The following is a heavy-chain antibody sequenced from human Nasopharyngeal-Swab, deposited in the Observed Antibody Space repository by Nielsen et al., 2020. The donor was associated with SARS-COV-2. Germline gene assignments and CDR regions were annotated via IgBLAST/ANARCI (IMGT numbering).Heavy chain of an antibody. CDR3: AQVWIVAVTGYRYFHH. CDR1: GFTFSNYA. D-gene: IGHD3-9*01. Sequence: GRSLRLSCAASGFTFSNYAMSWVRQAPGEGLEWVSAIRGIGGNTYYADSVKGRLTISRDNSENTLSLQMNSLRAEDTAVYYCAQVWIVAVTGYRYFHHWGQGTLVTVSS. CDR2: IRGIGGNT. V-gene: IGHV3-23*01. J-gene: IGHJ1*01.